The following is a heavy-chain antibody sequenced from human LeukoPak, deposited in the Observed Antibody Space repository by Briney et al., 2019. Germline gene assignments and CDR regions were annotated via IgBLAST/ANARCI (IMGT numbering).Heavy chain of an antibody. CDR3: AKWDYGVGFDN. CDR2: ISGSGGGT. J-gene: IGHJ4*02. CDR1: GFTITPYA. V-gene: IGHV3-23*01. Sequence: PGGSLGLSCAASGFTITPYAMNWVRQAPGKGLEWVSAISGSGGGTYYADSVKGRFTISRDTSKNTLYLQMNSLRAEDTAVYYCAKWDYGVGFDNWGQGTLVTVSS. D-gene: IGHD4-17*01.